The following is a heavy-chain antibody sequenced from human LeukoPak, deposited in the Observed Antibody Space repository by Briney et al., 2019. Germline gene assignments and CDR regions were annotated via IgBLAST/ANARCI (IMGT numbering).Heavy chain of an antibody. CDR2: ISWNSGSI. J-gene: IGHJ4*02. D-gene: IGHD6-6*01. CDR1: GFTFDDYA. CDR3: ARIGYSSSSFDY. Sequence: PGGSLRLSCAASGFTFDDYAMHWVRQAPGKGLEWVSGISWNSGSIGYADSVKGRFTISRDNAENSLYLRMSSLRAEDTAEYYCARIGYSSSSFDYWGQGALVTVSS. V-gene: IGHV3-9*01.